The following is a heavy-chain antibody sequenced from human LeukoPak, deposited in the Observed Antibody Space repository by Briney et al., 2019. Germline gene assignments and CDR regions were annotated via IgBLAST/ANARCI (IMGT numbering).Heavy chain of an antibody. CDR3: ARDNGVYGSGSYYNFGFDY. CDR2: ISWDGGST. CDR1: GFTFDDYA. J-gene: IGHJ4*02. V-gene: IGHV3-43D*03. D-gene: IGHD3-10*01. Sequence: GGSLRLSCAASGFTFDDYAMHWVREAPGRGLEWVSLISWDGGSTYYADSVKGRFTISRDNSKNTLYLQMNSLRAEDTAVYYCARDNGVYGSGSYYNFGFDYWGQGTLVTVSS.